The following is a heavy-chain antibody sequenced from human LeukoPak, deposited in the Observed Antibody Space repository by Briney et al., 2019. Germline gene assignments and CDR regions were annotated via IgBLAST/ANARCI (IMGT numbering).Heavy chain of an antibody. Sequence: GGSLRLSCAASGFTFSSYSMNWVRQAPGKELEWVSYISSSSSTIYYADSVKGRFTISRDNAKNSLYLQMNSLRAEDTAVYYCARDRNYDILTGFSGGDWFDPWGQGTLVTVSS. J-gene: IGHJ5*02. CDR3: ARDRNYDILTGFSGGDWFDP. D-gene: IGHD3-9*01. CDR1: GFTFSSYS. V-gene: IGHV3-48*01. CDR2: ISSSSSTI.